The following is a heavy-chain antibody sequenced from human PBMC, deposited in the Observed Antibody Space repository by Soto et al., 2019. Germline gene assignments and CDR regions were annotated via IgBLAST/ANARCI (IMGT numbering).Heavy chain of an antibody. CDR3: AADSSGPVSFYYYYYGMDV. CDR2: INPSGGST. V-gene: IGHV1-46*01. CDR1: GYTFTSYY. D-gene: IGHD2-8*01. J-gene: IGHJ6*02. Sequence: ASVKVSCKASGYTFTSYYMHWVRQAPGQGLEWMGIINPSGGSTSYAQKFQERVTITRDMSTSTAYMELSSLRSEDTAVYYCAADSSGPVSFYYYYYGMDVWGQGTTVTVSS.